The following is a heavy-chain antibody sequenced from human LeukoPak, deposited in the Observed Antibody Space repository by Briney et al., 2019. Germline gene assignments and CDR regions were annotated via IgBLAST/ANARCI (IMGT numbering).Heavy chain of an antibody. J-gene: IGHJ4*02. D-gene: IGHD2-2*01. V-gene: IGHV3-23*01. CDR1: GFTFSSYG. CDR3: ARDWYHAIDY. Sequence: GGSLRLACAASGFTFSSYGMSWVRQAPGKGLEWVSAISGSGGSTYYADSVKGRFTISRDNSKNTLYLQMNSLRAEDTAVYYCARDWYHAIDYWGQGTLVTVSS. CDR2: ISGSGGST.